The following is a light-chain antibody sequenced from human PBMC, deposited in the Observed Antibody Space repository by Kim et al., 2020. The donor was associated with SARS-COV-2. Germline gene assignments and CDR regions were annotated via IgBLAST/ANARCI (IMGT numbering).Light chain of an antibody. CDR3: QVWDSSTKGV. J-gene: IGLJ3*02. V-gene: IGLV3-1*01. CDR1: KLGDKY. Sequence: SYELTQPPSVSVSPGQTASITCSGDKLGDKYVCWYQQKPGQSPAPVIFQDTKRPSGIPERFSGSKSGNTATLTISGTQPTDEAYYYCQVWDSSTKGVFGGGTQLTVL. CDR2: QDT.